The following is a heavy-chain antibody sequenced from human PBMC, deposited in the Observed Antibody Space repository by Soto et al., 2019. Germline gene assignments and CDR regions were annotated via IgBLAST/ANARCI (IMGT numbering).Heavy chain of an antibody. D-gene: IGHD1-26*01. CDR1: GFTFSTYV. CDR3: ANFLVGAS. V-gene: IGHV3-23*01. Sequence: GGSLRLSCAASGFTFSTYVMTWVRQAPGKGLEWVSGISASGSTTTYADSVKGRFTISRDNAKNTLYLQMNSLRVDDTAVYYCANFLVGASWGQGTLVTVSS. CDR2: ISASGSTT. J-gene: IGHJ5*02.